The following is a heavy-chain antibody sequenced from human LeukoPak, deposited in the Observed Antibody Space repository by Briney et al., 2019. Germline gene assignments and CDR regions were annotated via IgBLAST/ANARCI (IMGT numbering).Heavy chain of an antibody. D-gene: IGHD2-2*01. V-gene: IGHV3-15*01. J-gene: IGHJ4*02. Sequence: KTGGSLRLSCVASGLTFSGFTFSNAWMSWARKAPGKGLEWVGRFKSKTDGGATDYAAPVKGRFTISRDVSKTTLFLQMNSLKTEDTAVYYCTADNCGSTSCYAHYWGQGTLVTVSS. CDR1: GLTFSGFTFSNAW. CDR3: TADNCGSTSCYAHY. CDR2: FKSKTDGGAT.